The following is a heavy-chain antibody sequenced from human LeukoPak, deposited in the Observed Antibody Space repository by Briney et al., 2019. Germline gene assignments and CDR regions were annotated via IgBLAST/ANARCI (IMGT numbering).Heavy chain of an antibody. CDR2: ISTTGDT. J-gene: IGHJ4*02. Sequence: GGSLRLSCAASGFTFSSYDMHWVRQATGKGLEWVSAISTTGDTYYPGSVKGRFTISRENAKSSLYLQMNSLRAEDTAVYYCARGRSGSYFDSRGQGTLVAVSS. CDR1: GFTFSSYD. V-gene: IGHV3-13*04. CDR3: ARGRSGSYFDS. D-gene: IGHD1-26*01.